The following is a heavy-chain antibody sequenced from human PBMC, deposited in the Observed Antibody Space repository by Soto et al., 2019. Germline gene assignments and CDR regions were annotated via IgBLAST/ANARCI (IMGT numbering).Heavy chain of an antibody. V-gene: IGHV3-23*01. CDR2: ITYTGVST. Sequence: GSLRLSCAASEFSFDDSAMSWVRQAPGKGLEWVSSITYTGVSTYYADSVKGRFTISRDNSRDTLFLQMNSLRNEDTAVYYCARSDGYNFNWLDSWGQGTLVTVSS. J-gene: IGHJ5*01. CDR1: EFSFDDSA. D-gene: IGHD2-21*01. CDR3: ARSDGYNFNWLDS.